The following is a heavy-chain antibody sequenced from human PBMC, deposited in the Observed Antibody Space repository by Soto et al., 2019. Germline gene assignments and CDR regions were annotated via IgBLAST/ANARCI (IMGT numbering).Heavy chain of an antibody. Sequence: GGSLRLSCVGSGFTFSGYSMAWVRQAPGRGLEWVASISSRSTNIDYADSVKGRFTISRDNAKNLVSLQMSSLRGEDTALYYCAKFTVPGYSSIWYYFEYWCQGTLVTVSS. CDR1: GFTFSGYS. CDR3: AKFTVPGYSSIWYYFEY. J-gene: IGHJ4*02. CDR2: ISSRSTNI. D-gene: IGHD6-19*01. V-gene: IGHV3-21*06.